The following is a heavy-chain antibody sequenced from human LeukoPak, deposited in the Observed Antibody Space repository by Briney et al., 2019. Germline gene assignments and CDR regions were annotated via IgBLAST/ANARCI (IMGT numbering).Heavy chain of an antibody. J-gene: IGHJ4*02. Sequence: GRSLRLSGAASGFTFSSYGMHWVRQAPGKGLEWVAAISYDGSDKYYVDSVKGRFTISRDNSKDTLYLQMNSLRAEDTALYYCAKDLGYNDYWGQGTLVTVSS. CDR2: ISYDGSDK. CDR3: AKDLGYNDY. CDR1: GFTFSSYG. V-gene: IGHV3-30*18. D-gene: IGHD5-18*01.